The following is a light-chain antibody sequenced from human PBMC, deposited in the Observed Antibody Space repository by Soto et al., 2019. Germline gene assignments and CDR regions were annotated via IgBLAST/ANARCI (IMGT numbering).Light chain of an antibody. J-gene: IGKJ1*01. CDR3: QQYHNWPA. CDR1: QSVFSS. Sequence: DIVITQSPSTLSVSPGERATLSCRASQSVFSSLAWYQQKPGQAPRLLIYGAATRATGIPARFSGSGSGTEFTLTISSLQSEDFAVYFCQQYHNWPAFGQGTKVDIK. CDR2: GAA. V-gene: IGKV3-15*01.